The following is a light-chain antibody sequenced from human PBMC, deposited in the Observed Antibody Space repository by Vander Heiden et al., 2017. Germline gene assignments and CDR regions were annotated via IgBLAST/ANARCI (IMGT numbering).Light chain of an antibody. CDR3: QQDNSSSWT. J-gene: IGKJ1*01. Sequence: DIQMTQSPSTLSASVGDRVTITCRASQSISSWLAWYQQKPGKAPKLLIYKASSLESGVPSRFSGSGSETEFTLTISSLQPDDFATYYCQQDNSSSWTFGQRTKVEIK. V-gene: IGKV1-5*03. CDR2: KAS. CDR1: QSISSW.